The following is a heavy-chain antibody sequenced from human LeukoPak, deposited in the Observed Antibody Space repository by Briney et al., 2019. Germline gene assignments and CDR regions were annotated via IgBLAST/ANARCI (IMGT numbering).Heavy chain of an antibody. CDR3: ARDYYTSGNFFIDY. CDR2: ISYDGSNK. V-gene: IGHV3-30-3*01. Sequence: GGSLRLSCAASGFTFSSYAMHWVRQAPGKGLDWVAVISYDGSNKYYADSVKGRFTISRDNSKNTLHLQMNSLRAEDTAVYYCARDYYTSGNFFIDYWGQGTLVTVSS. CDR1: GFTFSSYA. J-gene: IGHJ4*02. D-gene: IGHD3-10*01.